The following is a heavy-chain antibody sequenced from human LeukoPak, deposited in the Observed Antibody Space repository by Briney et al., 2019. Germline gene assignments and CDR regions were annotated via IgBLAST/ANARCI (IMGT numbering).Heavy chain of an antibody. Sequence: GGSLRLSCAASGFTFSSYAMSWVRQAPGKGLEWVSAISGSGGSTYYADSVKGRFTISRDNSKNTLYLQMSSLRAEDTAVYYCAKDPDYYDSSGYYYGTLFDYWAREPWSPSPQ. V-gene: IGHV3-23*01. D-gene: IGHD3-22*01. CDR3: AKDPDYYDSSGYYYGTLFDY. CDR1: GFTFSSYA. CDR2: ISGSGGST. J-gene: IGHJ4*02.